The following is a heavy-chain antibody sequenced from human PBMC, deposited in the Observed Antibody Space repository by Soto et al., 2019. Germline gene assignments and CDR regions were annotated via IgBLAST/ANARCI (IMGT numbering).Heavy chain of an antibody. CDR3: AKGVGATTDWYFDL. D-gene: IGHD1-26*01. CDR2: ISDSGGST. J-gene: IGHJ2*01. V-gene: IGHV3-23*01. Sequence: EVQLLESGGGLVQPGGSLRLSCAASGFTFRSYAMSWVRQAPGEGLEWVSAISDSGGSTYYADSVKGRFTISRDNSKNTLYLQMNSLRAEDTALYYCAKGVGATTDWYFDLWGRGTLVTVSS. CDR1: GFTFRSYA.